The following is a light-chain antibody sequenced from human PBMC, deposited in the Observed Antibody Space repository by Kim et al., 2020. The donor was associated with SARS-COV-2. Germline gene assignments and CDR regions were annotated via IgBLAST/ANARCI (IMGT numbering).Light chain of an antibody. CDR2: GAS. Sequence: ASVGDRVTITCRASQEIRNDLGWYQQNPGRAPKRLIYGASSLQSGVPSRFSGSGSGTEFTLTISSVQPEDFAPHFCLQHSTYPLTFGQGTRLEIK. V-gene: IGKV1-17*01. CDR3: LQHSTYPLT. J-gene: IGKJ5*01. CDR1: QEIRND.